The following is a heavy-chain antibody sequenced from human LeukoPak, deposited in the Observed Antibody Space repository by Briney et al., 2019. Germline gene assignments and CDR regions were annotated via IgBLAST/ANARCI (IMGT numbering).Heavy chain of an antibody. V-gene: IGHV3-30*02. CDR3: AKPYQGPGYYDSSGYYLKY. D-gene: IGHD3-22*01. CDR1: GFTFSGYG. CDR2: IRYDGSNK. Sequence: GGSLRLSCAASGFTFSGYGMHWVRQAPGKGLEWVAFIRYDGSNKYYADSVKGRFTISRDNSKNTLYLQMNSLRAEDTAVYYCAKPYQGPGYYDSSGYYLKYWGQGTLVTVSS. J-gene: IGHJ4*02.